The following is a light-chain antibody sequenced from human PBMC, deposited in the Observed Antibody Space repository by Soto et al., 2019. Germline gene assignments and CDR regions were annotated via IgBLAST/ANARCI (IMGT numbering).Light chain of an antibody. Sequence: EIVMTQSPVTLSVSPGGRATLSCRASQNVDSNLAWYQQKPGRAPRLLIYGASTRATGIPARFSGSGSGTDFTLTISGLEPEDFALYYCQQYGVTPPNTFGGGTKVDIK. CDR1: QNVDSN. J-gene: IGKJ4*01. V-gene: IGKV3-15*01. CDR2: GAS. CDR3: QQYGVTPPNT.